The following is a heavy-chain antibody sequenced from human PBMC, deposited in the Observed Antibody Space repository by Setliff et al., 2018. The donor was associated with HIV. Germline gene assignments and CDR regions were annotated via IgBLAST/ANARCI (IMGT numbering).Heavy chain of an antibody. J-gene: IGHJ5*02. CDR3: ARGRTQWPNYNYFDL. CDR1: GAPISSYY. D-gene: IGHD6-19*01. V-gene: IGHV4-59*01. Sequence: SETLSLTCKVSGAPISSYYWNWIRQPPGKGLEWIGYIYNSGYTNYKPSLKSRVTISLDTSKNQFSLNLRSVTAADTAVYYCARGRTQWPNYNYFDLWGLGTLVTSPQ. CDR2: IYNSGYT.